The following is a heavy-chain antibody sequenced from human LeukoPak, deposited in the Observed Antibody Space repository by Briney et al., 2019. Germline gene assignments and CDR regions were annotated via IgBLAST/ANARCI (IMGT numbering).Heavy chain of an antibody. D-gene: IGHD6-6*01. CDR3: ARTQSHSSSPNNWFDP. J-gene: IGHJ5*02. CDR2: IYYSGST. V-gene: IGHV4-59*08. Sequence: ASETLSLTCTVSGGSISSYYWSWIRQPPGKGLEWIGYIYYSGSTNYNPSLKSRVTISVDTSKNQFSLKLSSVTAADTAVYYCARTQSHSSSPNNWFDPWGQGTLVTVSS. CDR1: GGSISSYY.